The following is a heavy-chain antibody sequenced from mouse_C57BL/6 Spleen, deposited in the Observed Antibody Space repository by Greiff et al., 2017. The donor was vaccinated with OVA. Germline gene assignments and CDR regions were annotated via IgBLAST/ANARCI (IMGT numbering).Heavy chain of an antibody. V-gene: IGHV1-61*01. CDR2: IYPSDSET. D-gene: IGHD4-1*02. CDR1: GYTFTSYW. Sequence: QVQLQQPGAELVRPGSSVKLSCKASGYTFTSYWMDWVKQRPGQGLEWIGNIYPSDSETHYNQKFKDKATLTVDKSSSTAYMQLSSLTSEDSAVYYGARWSQLGGFAYWGQGTLVTVSA. J-gene: IGHJ3*01. CDR3: ARWSQLGGFAY.